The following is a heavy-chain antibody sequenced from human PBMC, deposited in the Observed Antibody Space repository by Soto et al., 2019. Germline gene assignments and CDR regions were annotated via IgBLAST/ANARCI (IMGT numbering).Heavy chain of an antibody. V-gene: IGHV3-48*03. CDR2: ISSSGSTK. D-gene: IGHD1-26*01. CDR1: GFTFSSYE. J-gene: IGHJ4*02. Sequence: PGGSLRLSCAASGFTFSSYEMNWVRQAPGKGLEWVSYISSSGSTKYYADSVKGRFTISRDNAKNSLYLQMNSLRAEDTAVYYCARGGSYFDYWGQGTLVTVSS. CDR3: ARGGSYFDY.